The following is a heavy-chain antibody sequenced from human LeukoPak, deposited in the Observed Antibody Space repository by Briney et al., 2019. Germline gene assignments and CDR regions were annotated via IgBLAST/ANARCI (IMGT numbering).Heavy chain of an antibody. CDR2: IYYSGST. V-gene: IGHV4-30-4*01. D-gene: IGHD6-13*01. CDR3: ARGLGSSWYGD. CDR1: GGSISSGDYY. Sequence: PSETLSLTCTVSGGSISSGDYYWSWIRPPPGKGLEWMGYIYYSGSTYYNPSLKSRVTISVDTSKNQFSLKLRSVTAADTAVYFCARGLGSSWYGDWGQGTLVTVSS. J-gene: IGHJ4*02.